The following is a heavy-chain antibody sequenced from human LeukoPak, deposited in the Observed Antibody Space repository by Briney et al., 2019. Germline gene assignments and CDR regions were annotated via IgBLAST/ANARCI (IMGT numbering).Heavy chain of an antibody. CDR2: IKPDGSDK. V-gene: IGHV3-7*01. Sequence: GGSLRLSCGASGFTFSTYWMSWVRQAPGKGLEWVANIKPDGSDKYYVDSVKGRFTLFRDTDKNSLYLQMNNLRAEDTAVYYCARARYCSSYSCYKDYWGQGTLVTVSS. J-gene: IGHJ4*02. D-gene: IGHD2-2*02. CDR3: ARARYCSSYSCYKDY. CDR1: GFTFSTYW.